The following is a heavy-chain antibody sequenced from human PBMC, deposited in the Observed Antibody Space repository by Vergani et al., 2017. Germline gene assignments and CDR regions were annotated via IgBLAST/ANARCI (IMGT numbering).Heavy chain of an antibody. J-gene: IGHJ6*02. Sequence: QVQLVQSGTEVKKPGASVRVSCKVSGYTLTELSMHWVRQPPGKGLEWMGGFNPEDGNTIYAQNFQGRVTMTEDTSTDTAYMELSSVRSEDTAVYYCAKLINRWANGKNYYTLDVWGQGTPVTVSS. CDR3: AKLINRWANGKNYYTLDV. V-gene: IGHV1-24*01. CDR2: FNPEDGNT. D-gene: IGHD1-26*01. CDR1: GYTLTELS.